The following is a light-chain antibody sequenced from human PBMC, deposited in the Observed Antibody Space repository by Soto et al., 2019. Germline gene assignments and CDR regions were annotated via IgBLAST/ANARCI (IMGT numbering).Light chain of an antibody. CDR1: QSVSSSY. CDR2: GAS. CDR3: QQYDYWWT. V-gene: IGKV3-15*01. Sequence: EIVLTHSPGTLSLSPGEIATLSCRASQSVSSSYLAWYQQKPGQAPRLLIYGASTRATGVPARFSGRGSGTEFTLTISSLQSEDFGIYHCQQYDYWWTFGQGTKVDIK. J-gene: IGKJ1*01.